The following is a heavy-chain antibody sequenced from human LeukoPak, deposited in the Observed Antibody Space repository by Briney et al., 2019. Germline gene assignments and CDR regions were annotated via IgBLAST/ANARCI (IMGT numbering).Heavy chain of an antibody. CDR3: ARVRERNYDFWSGHFDY. CDR2: INHSGST. CDR1: LGSFRGYY. V-gene: IGHV4-34*01. Sequence: PSETLSLTSAVYLGSFRGYYWSCIRHPPGKGLERSGEINHSGSTNYNTSLKRRATISVDTSKHQFSLKLSSVTAAATAVYYCARVRERNYDFWSGHFDYWGQGRLVTVS. J-gene: IGHJ4*02. D-gene: IGHD3-3*01.